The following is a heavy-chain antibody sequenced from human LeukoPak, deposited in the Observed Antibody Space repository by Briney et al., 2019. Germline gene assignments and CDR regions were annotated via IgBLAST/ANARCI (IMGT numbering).Heavy chain of an antibody. CDR3: AREMYYYGSGSHIYYFDY. J-gene: IGHJ4*02. Sequence: ASVKVSCKASGGTFSSYAISWVRQAPGQGLEWMGGIIPIFGTANYAQKFQGRVTITTDESTSTAYMELSSLRSEDTAVYYCAREMYYYGSGSHIYYFDYWGQGTLVTVSS. CDR2: IIPIFGTA. CDR1: GGTFSSYA. D-gene: IGHD3-10*01. V-gene: IGHV1-69*05.